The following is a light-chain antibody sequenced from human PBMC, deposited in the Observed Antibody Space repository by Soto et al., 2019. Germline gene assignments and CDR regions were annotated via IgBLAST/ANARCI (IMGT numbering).Light chain of an antibody. V-gene: IGKV3-20*01. CDR1: QSVSSSY. Sequence: EIVLTQSPGTLSLSPGERATLSCRASQSVSSSYLAWYQQKPGQAPRLLIYGASSRATGIPDRFSGSGSGTDFTLTISSLEREDFAVYYCQQYGSSPETFGQGAKVDIK. CDR3: QQYGSSPET. J-gene: IGKJ1*01. CDR2: GAS.